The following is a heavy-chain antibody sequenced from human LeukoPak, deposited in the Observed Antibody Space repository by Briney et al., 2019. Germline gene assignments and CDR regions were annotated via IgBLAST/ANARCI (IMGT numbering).Heavy chain of an antibody. CDR2: IRSKAYGGTT. CDR3: TRGPYNNYVNLDY. J-gene: IGHJ4*02. D-gene: IGHD3-16*01. CDR1: GFTFSDYV. V-gene: IGHV3-49*04. Sequence: PVGSLRLSCTASGFTFSDYVMSSVRQAAGKGVEWVGVIRSKAYGGTTQYAASVRGRFTISRDDSKSIAYLQMDSLKIDDTAVYYCTRGPYNNYVNLDYWGQGILVTVSS.